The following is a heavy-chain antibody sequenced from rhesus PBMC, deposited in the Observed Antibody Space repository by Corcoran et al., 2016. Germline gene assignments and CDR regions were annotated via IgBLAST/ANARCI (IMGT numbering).Heavy chain of an antibody. V-gene: IGHV4-147*01. CDR3: ASAYGLDS. Sequence: QVQLQESGPGLVKPSETLSLTCVVSGGSISSNYWNWIRQPPGKGLEWIGRINGGRGIPTHTPSLASRVTISTDTSKNQFSLKLSSVTAADTAMYYCASAYGLDSWGQGVVVTVSS. CDR1: GGSISSNY. J-gene: IGHJ6*01. CDR2: INGGRGIP.